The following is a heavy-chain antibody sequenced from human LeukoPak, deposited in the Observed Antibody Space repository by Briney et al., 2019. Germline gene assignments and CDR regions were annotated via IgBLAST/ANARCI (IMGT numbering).Heavy chain of an antibody. CDR2: MNPNSGNT. CDR1: GYTFTNYY. D-gene: IGHD3-22*01. V-gene: IGHV1-8*03. Sequence: ASVKVSCKASGYTFTNYYMHWVRQAPGQGLEWMGWMNPNSGNTGYAQKFQGRVTITRNTSISTAYMELSSLRSEDTAVYYCARGFDREFYYDSSGYPIPFDYWGQGTLVTVSS. J-gene: IGHJ4*02. CDR3: ARGFDREFYYDSSGYPIPFDY.